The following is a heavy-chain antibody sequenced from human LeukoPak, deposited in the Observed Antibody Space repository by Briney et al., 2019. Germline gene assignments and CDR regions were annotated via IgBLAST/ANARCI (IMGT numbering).Heavy chain of an antibody. CDR1: GGSVSSGSYY. CDR3: ARAGVPAALPPVNYYMDV. Sequence: ASETLSLTCTVSGGSVSSGSYYWSWIRQPPGKGLEWIGEINHSGSTNYNPSLKSRVTISVDTSKNQFSLKLGSVTAADTAVYYCARAGVPAALPPVNYYMDVWGKGTTVTVSS. J-gene: IGHJ6*03. D-gene: IGHD2-2*01. CDR2: INHSGST. V-gene: IGHV4-61*01.